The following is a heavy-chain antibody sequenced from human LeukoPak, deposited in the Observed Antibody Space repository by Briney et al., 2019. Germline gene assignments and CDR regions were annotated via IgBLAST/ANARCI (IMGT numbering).Heavy chain of an antibody. Sequence: GGSLRLSCAASGFTFSSYWLHWVRQAPGKGLVWVSHINSDGSSATYADSVEGRLTISRDNAKNTVYLQMNSLRAEDTAVYYCARGGVGCFDYWGQGALVTVSS. CDR2: INSDGSSA. V-gene: IGHV3-74*01. CDR1: GFTFSSYW. D-gene: IGHD6-19*01. CDR3: ARGGVGCFDY. J-gene: IGHJ4*02.